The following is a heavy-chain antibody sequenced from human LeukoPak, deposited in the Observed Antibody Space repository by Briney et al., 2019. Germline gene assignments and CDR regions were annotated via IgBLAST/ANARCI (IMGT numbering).Heavy chain of an antibody. J-gene: IGHJ6*03. CDR3: ARTRYSSSFEFHYYYYMDV. CDR2: TYYRSKWYN. D-gene: IGHD6-6*01. CDR1: GDSVSSNSAA. V-gene: IGHV6-1*01. Sequence: SQTLSLTCAISGDSVSSNSAAWNWIRQSPSRGLEWLGRTYYRSKWYNDYAVSLKSRITINPDTSKNQFSLQLNSVTPEDTAVYYCARTRYSSSFEFHYYYYMDVWGKGTTVTVSS.